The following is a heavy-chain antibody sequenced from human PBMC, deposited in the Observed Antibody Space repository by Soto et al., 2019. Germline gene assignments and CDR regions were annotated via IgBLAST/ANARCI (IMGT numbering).Heavy chain of an antibody. CDR3: GKGVRILGRRDFDL. J-gene: IGHJ2*01. CDR2: ISFSDGGT. Sequence: EEQLLESGGGLIQPGGSLRLACAASGFTFSSYAMTWVRQAPGKGLEWVSSISFSDGGTYYADTVKGRLTISTDNSKNTLFLQINSLRVEDTAVYYCGKGVRILGRRDFDLWGRGTLVTVSS. CDR1: GFTFSSYA. D-gene: IGHD2-15*01. V-gene: IGHV3-23*01.